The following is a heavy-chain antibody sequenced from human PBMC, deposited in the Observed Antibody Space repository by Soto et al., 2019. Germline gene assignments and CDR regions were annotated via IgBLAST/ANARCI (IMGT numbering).Heavy chain of an antibody. CDR3: AXHGIVVVPAAHYYGMDV. CDR1: GYSFTSYW. V-gene: IGHV5-10-1*01. D-gene: IGHD2-2*01. J-gene: IGHJ6*02. Sequence: GESVKISCKGSGYSFTSYWISWVRQMPGNGLEWMGRIDPSDSYTNYSPSFQGHVTISADKSISTAYLQWSSLKASDTAMYYCAXHGIVVVPAAHYYGMDVWGQGTTVTVSS. CDR2: IDPSDSYT.